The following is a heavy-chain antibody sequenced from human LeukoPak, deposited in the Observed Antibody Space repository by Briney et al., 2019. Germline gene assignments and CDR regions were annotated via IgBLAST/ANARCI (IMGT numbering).Heavy chain of an antibody. CDR2: ISWNSGSI. D-gene: IGHD3-3*01. V-gene: IGHV3-9*01. Sequence: GGSLRLSCAASGFTFDDYAMHWVRQVPGKGLEWVSGISWNSGSIGYADSVKGRFTISRDNAKNSLYLQMNSLRAEDTAVYYCARHYYDFWSAFDFWGQGTLVTVSS. CDR1: GFTFDDYA. J-gene: IGHJ4*02. CDR3: ARHYYDFWSAFDF.